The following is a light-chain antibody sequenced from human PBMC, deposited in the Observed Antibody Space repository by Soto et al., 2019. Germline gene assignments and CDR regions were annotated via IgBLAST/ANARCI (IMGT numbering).Light chain of an antibody. CDR2: GAS. CDR3: QQYDNSPIT. J-gene: IGKJ5*01. Sequence: EFVLTQSPGTLSLSPGERATLSCRASQSLTNSFIAWYQQKPGQAPRLLIYGASSRATGIPDRFSGTGSETDFTLTISRLEPEDFAVYYCQQYDNSPITFGQGTRLEIK. V-gene: IGKV3-20*01. CDR1: QSLTNSF.